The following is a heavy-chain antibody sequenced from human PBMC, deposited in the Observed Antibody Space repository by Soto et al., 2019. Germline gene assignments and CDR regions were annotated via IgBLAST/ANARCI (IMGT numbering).Heavy chain of an antibody. D-gene: IGHD2-15*01. CDR2: ISAYNGNT. V-gene: IGHV1-18*01. J-gene: IGHJ4*02. CDR1: GYTFTSYG. Sequence: GASVKVSCKASGYTFTSYGISWVRQAPGQGLEWMGWISAYNGNTNYAQKLQGRVTMTTDTSTSTAYMELSSVTAADTAVYYCARDTGSPGNRYCSGGSCYHFDYWGQGTLVTVSS. CDR3: ARDTGSPGNRYCSGGSCYHFDY.